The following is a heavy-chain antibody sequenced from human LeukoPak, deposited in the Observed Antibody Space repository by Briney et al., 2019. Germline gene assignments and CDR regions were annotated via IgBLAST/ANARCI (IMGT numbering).Heavy chain of an antibody. D-gene: IGHD3-22*01. CDR2: ISYDGSNK. Sequence: PGGSLRLSCAASGFTFSSYAMSWVRQAPGKGLQWVAVISYDGSNKYYADSVKGRFTISRDNSKNTLYLQMNSLRAEDTAVYYCARDSRVYYDSSGHLDYWGQGTLVTVSS. CDR1: GFTFSSYA. CDR3: ARDSRVYYDSSGHLDY. J-gene: IGHJ4*02. V-gene: IGHV3-30-3*01.